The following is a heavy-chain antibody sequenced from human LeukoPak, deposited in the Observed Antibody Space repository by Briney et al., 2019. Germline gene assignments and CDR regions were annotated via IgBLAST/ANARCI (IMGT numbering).Heavy chain of an antibody. V-gene: IGHV3-30-3*01. D-gene: IGHD3-22*01. Sequence: PGRSLRLSCAASGFTFSSYAMHWVRQAPGKGLEWVAVISYDGSNEYYADSVKGRFTISRDNSKNTLYLQMNSLRAEDTAVYYCARDWSNVVTAIWGQGTLVTVSS. CDR2: ISYDGSNE. CDR1: GFTFSSYA. CDR3: ARDWSNVVTAI. J-gene: IGHJ4*02.